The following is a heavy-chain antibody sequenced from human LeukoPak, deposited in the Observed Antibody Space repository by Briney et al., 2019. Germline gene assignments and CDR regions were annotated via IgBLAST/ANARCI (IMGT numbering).Heavy chain of an antibody. J-gene: IGHJ4*02. V-gene: IGHV3-23*01. Sequence: GGSLRLSCAASGFTFSSYAMSWVRQAPGKGLEWVSVISGSGGSAYYADSVRGRFTISRDNSKNTLYLQMNSLRAEDTAVYYCAKDLVGADYFDSWGQGTLVTVSS. CDR1: GFTFSSYA. D-gene: IGHD1-26*01. CDR2: ISGSGGSA. CDR3: AKDLVGADYFDS.